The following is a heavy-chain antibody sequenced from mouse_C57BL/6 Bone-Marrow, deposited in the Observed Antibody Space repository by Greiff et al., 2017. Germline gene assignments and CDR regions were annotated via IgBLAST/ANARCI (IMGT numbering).Heavy chain of an antibody. CDR3: ASPYSSNYVHWYFAV. J-gene: IGHJ1*03. D-gene: IGHD2-5*01. Sequence: VQLQQSGPELVKPGASVKISCKASGYSFTGYYMNWVKQSPEKSLEWIGEINPSTGGTTYNQKFKAKATLTVDKSSSTAYMQLNSLTSEDSAVYYGASPYSSNYVHWYFAVWGTGTTVTVSS. CDR2: INPSTGGT. CDR1: GYSFTGYY. V-gene: IGHV1-42*01.